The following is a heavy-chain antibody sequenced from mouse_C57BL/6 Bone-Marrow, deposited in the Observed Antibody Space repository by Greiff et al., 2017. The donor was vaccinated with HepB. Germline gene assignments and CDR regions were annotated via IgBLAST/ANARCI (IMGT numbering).Heavy chain of an antibody. Sequence: VMLVESGAELARPGASVKLSCKASGYTFTSYGISWVKQRTGQGLEWIGEIYPRSGNTYYNEKFKGKATLTADKSSSTAYMELRSLTSEDSAVYFCARTTEGFAYWGQGTLVTVSA. J-gene: IGHJ3*01. CDR2: IYPRSGNT. CDR1: GYTFTSYG. CDR3: ARTTEGFAY. D-gene: IGHD1-1*01. V-gene: IGHV1-81*01.